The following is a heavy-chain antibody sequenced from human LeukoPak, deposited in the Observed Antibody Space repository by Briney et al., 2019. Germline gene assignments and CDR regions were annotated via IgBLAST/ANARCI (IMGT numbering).Heavy chain of an antibody. D-gene: IGHD3-3*01. CDR2: ISGSGSTK. CDR1: GFTPSDYH. V-gene: IGHV3-11*01. J-gene: IGHJ4*02. CDR3: ARAEWLAIDH. Sequence: GGSLRLSCVASGFTPSDYHMSWIRQAPGKGLEWVADISGSGSTKYYADSVKGRFTIYRDNAKNSLYLVMNSLRAEDTAVYYCARAEWLAIDHWGQGALVPVSS.